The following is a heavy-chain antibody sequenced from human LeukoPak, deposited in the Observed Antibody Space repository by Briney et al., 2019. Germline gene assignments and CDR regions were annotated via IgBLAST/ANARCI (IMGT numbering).Heavy chain of an antibody. V-gene: IGHV4-4*07. CDR2: IYTSGST. J-gene: IGHJ4*02. D-gene: IGHD3-10*01. CDR1: GDSISSYY. CDR3: ARDLTYGSGSYYNDY. Sequence: SETLSLTCTVSGDSISSYYWSWIRQPAGKGLEWIGRIYTSGSTNYNPSLKSRVTMSVDTSKNQFSLKLSSVTAADTAVYYCARDLTYGSGSYYNDYWGQGTLVTVSS.